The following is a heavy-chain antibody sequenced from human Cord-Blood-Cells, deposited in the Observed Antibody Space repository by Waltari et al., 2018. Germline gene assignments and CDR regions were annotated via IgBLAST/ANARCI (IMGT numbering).Heavy chain of an antibody. CDR2: IYSGGST. J-gene: IGHJ4*02. CDR3: ARDIAAADPVDDY. CDR1: GFPGSSNY. V-gene: IGHV3-53*01. D-gene: IGHD6-13*01. Sequence: EVQLVESGGGLIQPGGSLRPSCATSGFPGSSNYMTWVRKAPGKGLEWVSVIYSGGSTYYADSVKGRFTISRDNSKNTLYLQMNSLRAEDTAVYYCARDIAAADPVDDYWGQGTLVTVSS.